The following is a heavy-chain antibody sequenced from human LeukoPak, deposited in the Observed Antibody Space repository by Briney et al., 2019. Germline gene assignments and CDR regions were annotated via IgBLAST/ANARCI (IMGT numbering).Heavy chain of an antibody. CDR1: GFTFSSYG. Sequence: GGSLRLSCAASGFTFSSYGMRWVRQAPGKGLEWVAVIWYDGSNKYYADSVKGRFTISRDNSNNTLYLQMNSLRAEDTAVYYCAREATTWIQLWPGTFDYWGQGTLVTVSS. V-gene: IGHV3-33*01. CDR2: IWYDGSNK. D-gene: IGHD5-18*01. CDR3: AREATTWIQLWPGTFDY. J-gene: IGHJ4*02.